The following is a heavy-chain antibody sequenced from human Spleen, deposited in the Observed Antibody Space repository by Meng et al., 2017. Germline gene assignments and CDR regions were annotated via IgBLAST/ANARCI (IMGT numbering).Heavy chain of an antibody. Sequence: QVELVQPGAGVKKPRASVKVSWKTSGYKFPDYYIHWVRRAPGQGLEWMGRINPKSGDTHYAQKFQARVTMTGDTSISTAYMELSGLRSDDTAMYYCARDEDISEAGKLFGDYWGQGTLVTVSS. V-gene: IGHV1-2*06. D-gene: IGHD6-19*01. J-gene: IGHJ4*02. CDR2: INPKSGDT. CDR3: ARDEDISEAGKLFGDY. CDR1: GYKFPDYY.